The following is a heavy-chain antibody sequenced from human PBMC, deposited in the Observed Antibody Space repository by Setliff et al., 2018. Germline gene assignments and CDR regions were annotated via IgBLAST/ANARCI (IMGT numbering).Heavy chain of an antibody. Sequence: GESLKISCAASGFTFSTAWMNWVRQVPGKGLEWVGRIKGKNDGLATDYAAPVKGRFTISRGDSKNTLYLQMNSLKTEDTAVYYCTTDPSPTFGGVIGAAFDFLGQGPMVTVSS. V-gene: IGHV3-15*07. CDR3: TTDPSPTFGGVIGAAFDF. CDR2: IKGKNDGLAT. J-gene: IGHJ3*01. D-gene: IGHD3-16*01. CDR1: GFTFSTAW.